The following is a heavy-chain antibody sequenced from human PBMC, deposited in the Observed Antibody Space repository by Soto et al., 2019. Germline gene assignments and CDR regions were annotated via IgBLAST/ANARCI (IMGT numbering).Heavy chain of an antibody. CDR2: ISAYNGNT. V-gene: IGHV1-18*01. CDR1: CYTITRYG. D-gene: IGHD3-9*01. CDR3: ARAPRFYDILTGPYYYYMDV. Sequence: ASVTVSCKASCYTITRYGVSWVRQAPGQGLEWMGWISAYNGNTNYAQKLQGRVTMTTDTSTSTAYMELRSLRSDDTAVYYCARAPRFYDILTGPYYYYMDVWGKGTTVTVSS. J-gene: IGHJ6*03.